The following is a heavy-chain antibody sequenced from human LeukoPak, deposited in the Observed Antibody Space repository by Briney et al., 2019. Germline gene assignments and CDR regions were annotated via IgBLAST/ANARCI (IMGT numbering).Heavy chain of an antibody. V-gene: IGHV4-30-4*08. Sequence: PSETLSLTCTVSGVSISSITDYWSWIRQPPGKGLEWIGYIYYSGSTYYNPSLKSRVTISVDTSKNQFSLKLSSVTAADTAVYYCARGGDYDFWSGYSTLFDYWGQGTLVTVSS. D-gene: IGHD3-3*01. J-gene: IGHJ4*02. CDR3: ARGGDYDFWSGYSTLFDY. CDR1: GVSISSITDY. CDR2: IYYSGST.